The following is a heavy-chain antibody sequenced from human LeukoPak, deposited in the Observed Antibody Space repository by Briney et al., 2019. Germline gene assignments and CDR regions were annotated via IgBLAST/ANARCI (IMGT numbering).Heavy chain of an antibody. D-gene: IGHD3-10*01. J-gene: IGHJ4*02. Sequence: ASVKVSCKASGYTFTSYGISWVRQAPGQGLEWLGWISAYNGNTNYAQKLQGRVTMTTDTSTSTAYMELRSLRSDDTAVYYCARYDYGSGEREFDYWGQGTLVTVSS. CDR2: ISAYNGNT. CDR3: ARYDYGSGEREFDY. V-gene: IGHV1-18*01. CDR1: GYTFTSYG.